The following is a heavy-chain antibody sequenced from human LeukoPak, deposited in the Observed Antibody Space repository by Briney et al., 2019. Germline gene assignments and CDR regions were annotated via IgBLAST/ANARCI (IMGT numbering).Heavy chain of an antibody. CDR1: GFTFSNYW. V-gene: IGHV3-74*01. D-gene: IGHD3-22*01. CDR3: ARSSSIIVLVKEIYYYYYMDI. CDR2: IKSDGSST. Sequence: GGSLRLSCAASGFTFSNYWMHWVRQAPGKGLVWVSRIKSDGSSTTYADSVKGRFTISRDNAKNSLYLQMNSLRAEDTALYYCARSSSIIVLVKEIYYYYYMDIWGKGTTVTVSS. J-gene: IGHJ6*03.